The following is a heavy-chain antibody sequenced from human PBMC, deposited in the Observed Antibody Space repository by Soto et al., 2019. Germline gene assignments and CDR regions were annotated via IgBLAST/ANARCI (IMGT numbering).Heavy chain of an antibody. CDR3: ARGRITIFGVVRTFDY. D-gene: IGHD3-3*01. J-gene: IGHJ4*02. V-gene: IGHV4-34*01. CDR1: GGSFSGYY. Sequence: SETLSLTCAVYGGSFSGYYWSWIRQPPGKGLEWIGEINHSGSTNYNPSLKSRVTISVDTSKNQFSLKLSSVTAADTAVYYCARGRITIFGVVRTFDYWGRGTLVTVSS. CDR2: INHSGST.